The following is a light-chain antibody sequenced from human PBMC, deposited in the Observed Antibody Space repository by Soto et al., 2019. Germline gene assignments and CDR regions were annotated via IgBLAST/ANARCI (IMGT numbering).Light chain of an antibody. CDR1: QGINSF. J-gene: IGKJ4*02. V-gene: IGKV1-9*01. Sequence: DIQLTQSPSFLSASVGDRVTITCRASQGINSFLAWYQQKPGKAPKLLIYTASTLQTGVPSRFSGTGFGTEFTLTISSLQPEDFATYYCQQLNTYPLTFGGGTKVETK. CDR2: TAS. CDR3: QQLNTYPLT.